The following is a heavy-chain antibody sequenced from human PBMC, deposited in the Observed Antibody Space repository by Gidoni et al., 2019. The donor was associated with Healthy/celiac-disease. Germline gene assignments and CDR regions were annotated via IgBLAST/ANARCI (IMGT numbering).Heavy chain of an antibody. CDR1: GFTFSSYA. CDR2: ISGSGGST. V-gene: IGHV3-23*01. Sequence: EVQLLESGGGLVQPGGSLRLSCAASGFTFSSYAMSWVRQAPGKGLEWVSAISGSGGSTYYADSVKGRFTISRDNSKNTLYLQMNSLRAEDTAVYYCAKESSEIGTELDWFDPWGQGTLVTVSS. CDR3: AKESSEIGTELDWFDP. D-gene: IGHD1-1*01. J-gene: IGHJ5*02.